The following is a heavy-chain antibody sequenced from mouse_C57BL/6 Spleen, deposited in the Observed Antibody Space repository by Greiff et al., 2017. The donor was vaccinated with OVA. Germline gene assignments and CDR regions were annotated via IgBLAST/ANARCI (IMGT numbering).Heavy chain of an antibody. V-gene: IGHV5-17*01. Sequence: EVQLVESGGGLVKPGGSLKLSCAASGFTFSDYGMHWVRQAPGKGLEWVAYISSGRSTIYYADTLKGRFTISRDNAKNTLFMQITSLRTEDTAMDYCARYHYGSRKDFDYWGKGTTLTVSS. D-gene: IGHD1-1*01. CDR1: GFTFSDYG. CDR2: ISSGRSTI. J-gene: IGHJ2*01. CDR3: ARYHYGSRKDFDY.